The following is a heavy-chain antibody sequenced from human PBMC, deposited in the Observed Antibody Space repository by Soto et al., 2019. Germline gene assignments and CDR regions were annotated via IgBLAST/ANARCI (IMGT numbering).Heavy chain of an antibody. CDR3: ARGAATKILVLMYDALEI. Sequence: QVQLVQSGAEVKKPGSSVRVSCKASGATLDTFINYGITWARQAPGQGLERMGGIIPVFGAANHAQKFQGRVTISADESTRTVNMELSSLRSDDTAVYCARGAATKILVLMYDALEIWGQGTMVTVSS. CDR2: IIPVFGAA. J-gene: IGHJ3*02. V-gene: IGHV1-69*12. CDR1: GATLDTFINYG. D-gene: IGHD5-12*01.